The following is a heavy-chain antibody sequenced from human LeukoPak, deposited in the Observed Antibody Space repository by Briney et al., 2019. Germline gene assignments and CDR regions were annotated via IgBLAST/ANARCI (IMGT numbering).Heavy chain of an antibody. D-gene: IGHD1-26*01. CDR2: INHSGST. CDR3: ARGPSGSYYYFAY. CDR1: GRSFSGYY. J-gene: IGHJ4*02. Sequence: SETLSLTCAVYGRSFSGYYWSWIRQPPGKGLEWLGEINHSGSTNYNPSLKSRVPISVDTSKNQFSLKLSSVTAAATAVYYCARGPSGSYYYFAYWGQGTLVTVSS. V-gene: IGHV4-34*01.